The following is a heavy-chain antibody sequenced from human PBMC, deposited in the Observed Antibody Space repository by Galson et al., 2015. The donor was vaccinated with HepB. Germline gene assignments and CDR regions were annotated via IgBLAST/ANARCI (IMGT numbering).Heavy chain of an antibody. J-gene: IGHJ4*02. CDR2: ISYDGSNK. D-gene: IGHD4-17*01. CDR1: GLTFSSFD. V-gene: IGHV3-30*04. CDR3: ARDRGYGDYLDY. Sequence: SLRLSCAASGLTFSSFDMHWVRQAPGKGLEWVAVISYDGSNKYYSDSVKGRFTISRDNSKNTLYLQVNSLRAEDTAVYYCARDRGYGDYLDYWGQGALVTVSS.